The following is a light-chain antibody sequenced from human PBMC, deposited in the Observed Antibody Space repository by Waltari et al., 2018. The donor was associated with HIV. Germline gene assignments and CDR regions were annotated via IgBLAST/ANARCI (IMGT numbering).Light chain of an antibody. V-gene: IGLV1-44*01. Sequence: QPLLPQSPSASGTPGQRVTISCFGTSSNLGSRSVNWYQHFPRTPPKLLIFSNTERPSGVPDRFSGSKSGTSASLAITGLHSQDEADYYCSVWDVTLNGLVFGGGTRLSVL. CDR1: SSNLGSRS. CDR3: SVWDVTLNGLV. CDR2: SNT. J-gene: IGLJ2*01.